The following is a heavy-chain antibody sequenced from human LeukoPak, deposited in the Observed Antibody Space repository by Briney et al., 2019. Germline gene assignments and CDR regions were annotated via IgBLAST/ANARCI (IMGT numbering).Heavy chain of an antibody. CDR1: GFTFTSPA. J-gene: IGHJ3*02. Sequence: PVKVSCKASGFTFTSPAMQWVRQARGQRLEWIGWIVVGSGNTNYAQKFQERVTITRDMSTSTAYMELSSLRSEDTAVYYCAAGVGYAFDIWGQGTMVTVSS. V-gene: IGHV1-58*02. CDR3: AAGVGYAFDI. CDR2: IVVGSGNT. D-gene: IGHD3-16*01.